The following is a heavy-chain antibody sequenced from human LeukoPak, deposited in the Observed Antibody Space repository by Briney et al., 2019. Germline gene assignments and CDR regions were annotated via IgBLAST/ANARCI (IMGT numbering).Heavy chain of an antibody. V-gene: IGHV4-4*07. D-gene: IGHD5-12*01. CDR3: ARDGRGWLPTLKTYYYYYYMDV. Sequence: PSETPSLTCTVSGGSISSYYWSWIRQPAGKGLEWIGRIYTSGSTNYNPSLKSRVTMSVDTSKNQFSLKLSSVTAADTAVYYCARDGRGWLPTLKTYYYYYYMDVWGKGTTVTVSS. CDR2: IYTSGST. J-gene: IGHJ6*03. CDR1: GGSISSYY.